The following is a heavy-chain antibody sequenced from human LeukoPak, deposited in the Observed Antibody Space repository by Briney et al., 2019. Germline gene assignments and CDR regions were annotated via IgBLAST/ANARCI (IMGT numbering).Heavy chain of an antibody. J-gene: IGHJ4*02. Sequence: GGSLRLSCAASGFTFSSYSVNWVRQAPGKGLEWVSSISSSSSYIYYADSVKGRFTISRDNAKNSLYLQMNSLRAEDTAVYYCARVGNDYGDYFDYWGQGTLVTVSS. CDR1: GFTFSSYS. CDR3: ARVGNDYGDYFDY. V-gene: IGHV3-21*01. D-gene: IGHD4-17*01. CDR2: ISSSSSYI.